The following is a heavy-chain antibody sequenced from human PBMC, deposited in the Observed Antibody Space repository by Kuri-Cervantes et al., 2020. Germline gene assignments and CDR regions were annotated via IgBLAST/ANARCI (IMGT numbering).Heavy chain of an antibody. D-gene: IGHD2-15*01. J-gene: IGHJ4*02. CDR3: ANTIAGSKY. CDR2: IWYDGSNK. V-gene: IGHV3-33*06. Sequence: GGSLRLSCAASGFTFSSYGMHWVRQAPGKGLEWVAVIWYDGSNKYYADSVKGQFTISRDNSKNTLYLQMNSLRAEDTAIYYCANTIAGSKYWGQGTLVTVSS. CDR1: GFTFSSYG.